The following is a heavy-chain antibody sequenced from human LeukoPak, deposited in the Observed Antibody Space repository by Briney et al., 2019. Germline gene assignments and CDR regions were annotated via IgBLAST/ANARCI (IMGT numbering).Heavy chain of an antibody. CDR3: ARDLRPSGYYGSGRHYFDY. Sequence: ASVKVSCKASGYTFTGYYMHWVRQAPGQGLEWMGWINPNSGGTNYAQKFQGRVTMTRDTSISTAYMELSRLRSDDTAVYYCARDLRPSGYYGSGRHYFDYWGQGTLVTVSS. D-gene: IGHD3-10*01. V-gene: IGHV1-2*02. CDR1: GYTFTGYY. CDR2: INPNSGGT. J-gene: IGHJ4*02.